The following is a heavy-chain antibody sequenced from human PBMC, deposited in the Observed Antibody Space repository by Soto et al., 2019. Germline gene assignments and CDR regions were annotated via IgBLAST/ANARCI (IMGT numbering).Heavy chain of an antibody. V-gene: IGHV3-7*04. J-gene: IGHJ4*02. CDR1: GFTFSSYW. CDR3: ARGVGYCVD. CDR2: IKVDGSEK. Sequence: EVQLVESGGGLVQPGGSLRLSCAASGFTFSSYWMSWVRQAPGKGLEWVANIKVDGSEKHYVDSVQGRFTISRDNAKNSLFLQMNSLRVEDTAVYYCARGVGYCVDWGQGTLDTVSS.